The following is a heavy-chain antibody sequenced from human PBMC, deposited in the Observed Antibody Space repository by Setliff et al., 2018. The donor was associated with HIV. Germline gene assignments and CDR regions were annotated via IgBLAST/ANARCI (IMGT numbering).Heavy chain of an antibody. CDR1: GYAFTSYA. Sequence: ASVKVSCKASGYAFTSYAMHWTRQAPGQRLEWMGWINAGNGNTKYSQKFQDRVTITRDTSASTAYMELRLRSEDTAVYYCARTLFPSSSLFSNWGQGTLVTVSS. CDR3: ARTLFPSSSLFSN. CDR2: INAGNGNT. V-gene: IGHV1-3*01. D-gene: IGHD6-13*01. J-gene: IGHJ4*02.